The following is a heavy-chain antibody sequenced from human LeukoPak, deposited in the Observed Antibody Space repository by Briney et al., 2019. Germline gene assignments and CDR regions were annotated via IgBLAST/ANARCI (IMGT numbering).Heavy chain of an antibody. J-gene: IGHJ2*01. Sequence: SETLSLTCTVSGGSISSYYWSWIRQPPGKGLEWIGYIYYSGSTNYNPSLKSRVTISVDTSKTQISLKLSAVTAADTAVYYCARVPQLGNPVHWYFDLWGRGTLVTVSS. CDR3: ARVPQLGNPVHWYFDL. V-gene: IGHV4-59*01. CDR1: GGSISSYY. D-gene: IGHD7-27*01. CDR2: IYYSGST.